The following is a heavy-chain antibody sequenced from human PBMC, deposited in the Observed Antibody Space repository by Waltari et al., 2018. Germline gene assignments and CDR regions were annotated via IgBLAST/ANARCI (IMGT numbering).Heavy chain of an antibody. Sequence: QVQLQQWGAGLLKPSATLSLTCAVYGGSFSGYYCNWIRQPPGQGLEGSGEINQSGNTNYNPSLKSRVTISVDTSKNQFSLRLSSVTAADTAVYYCARITTVTTSAFDIWGQGTMVTVSS. D-gene: IGHD4-17*01. CDR2: INQSGNT. CDR1: GGSFSGYY. V-gene: IGHV4-34*01. J-gene: IGHJ3*02. CDR3: ARITTVTTSAFDI.